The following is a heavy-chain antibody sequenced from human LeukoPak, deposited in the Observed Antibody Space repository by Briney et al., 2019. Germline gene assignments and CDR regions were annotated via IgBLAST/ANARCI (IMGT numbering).Heavy chain of an antibody. CDR2: MYYSGST. D-gene: IGHD2-21*01. J-gene: IGHJ6*03. Sequence: PSETLSLTCTVSGGSISSYYWSWIRQPPGKGLEWIAYMYYSGSTNYNPSLKSRVTISVDTSKNQFSLKLSSVTAADTAVYYCARDPPGGDYMDVWGKGTTVTVSS. V-gene: IGHV4-59*12. CDR3: ARDPPGGDYMDV. CDR1: GGSISSYY.